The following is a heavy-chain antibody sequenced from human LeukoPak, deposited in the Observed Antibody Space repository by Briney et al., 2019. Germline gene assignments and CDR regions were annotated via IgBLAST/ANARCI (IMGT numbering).Heavy chain of an antibody. V-gene: IGHV1-46*01. Sequence: GASVKVSFTASGYTFTSYYMHWVRQAPGQGLEWMGLINPSGGSTSYAQKFQGRVTMTRDTSTSTVYMELSSLRSEDTAVYYCARASYDFWSGYSRSWYFDLWGRGTLVTVSS. CDR1: GYTFTSYY. CDR3: ARASYDFWSGYSRSWYFDL. D-gene: IGHD3-3*01. J-gene: IGHJ2*01. CDR2: INPSGGST.